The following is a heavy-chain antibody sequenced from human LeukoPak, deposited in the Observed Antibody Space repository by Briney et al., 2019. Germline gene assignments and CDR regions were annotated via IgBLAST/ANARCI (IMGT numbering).Heavy chain of an antibody. V-gene: IGHV3-21*01. Sequence: GGSLRLSCAASGFTFSSYSMSWVRQAPRKGLEWVSSISSSSSYIYYADSVKGRFTISRDNAKNSLYLQMNSLRAEDTAVYYCARGFDYYDSSGDYWGQGTLVTVSS. CDR2: ISSSSSYI. CDR3: ARGFDYYDSSGDY. D-gene: IGHD3-22*01. CDR1: GFTFSSYS. J-gene: IGHJ4*02.